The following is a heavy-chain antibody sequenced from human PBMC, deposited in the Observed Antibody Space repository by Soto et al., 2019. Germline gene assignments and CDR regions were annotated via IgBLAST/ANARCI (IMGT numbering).Heavy chain of an antibody. CDR2: ISAYNGNT. CDR1: GYTVTSYG. V-gene: IGHV1-18*01. CDR3: ARDRYCSSTSCHNNWFDP. J-gene: IGHJ5*02. D-gene: IGHD2-2*02. Sequence: ASVKVSCKASGYTVTSYGISWVRQAPGQRLEWMGWISAYNGNTNYAQKLQGRVTMTTDTSTSTAYMELRSLRSDDTAVYYCARDRYCSSTSCHNNWFDPWGQGTLVTVSS.